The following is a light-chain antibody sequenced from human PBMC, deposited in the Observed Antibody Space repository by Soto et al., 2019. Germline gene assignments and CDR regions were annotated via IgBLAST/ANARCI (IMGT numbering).Light chain of an antibody. J-gene: IGLJ2*01. V-gene: IGLV3-21*02. Sequence: SYELTQPPSVSVPPGQTARITCGGKNIGSKSVQWYQQKPGQAPVVVVSDNSDRPSGIPERFSGSNSGNTAALTISRVEAGDESDYYCQVWDSSSYHPVVGGGTKVTVL. CDR3: QVWDSSSYHPV. CDR2: DNS. CDR1: NIGSKS.